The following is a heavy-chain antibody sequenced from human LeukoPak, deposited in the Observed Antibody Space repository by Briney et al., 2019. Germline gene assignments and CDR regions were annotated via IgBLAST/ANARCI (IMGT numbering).Heavy chain of an antibody. CDR2: ISGSGGST. CDR3: AKGVHSTVTTFDY. CDR1: GFTFSSYA. D-gene: IGHD4-11*01. Sequence: PGGSLRLSCAASGFTFSSYAMSWVRQAPGKGLEWVSAISGSGGSTCYADSVKGRFTISRDNSKNTLYLQMHSLRAEDTAVYYCAKGVHSTVTTFDYWGQGTLVTVSS. V-gene: IGHV3-23*01. J-gene: IGHJ4*02.